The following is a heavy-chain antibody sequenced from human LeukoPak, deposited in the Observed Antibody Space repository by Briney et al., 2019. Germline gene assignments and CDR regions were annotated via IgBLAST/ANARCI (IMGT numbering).Heavy chain of an antibody. CDR2: FIPILGTA. D-gene: IGHD3-3*01. CDR1: GGTFSDYA. Sequence: SVKVSCKASGGTFSDYALNWVRQAPGQGLEWVGVFIPILGTANSTQKFQGRVTITADISTNTVYMELSSLRSEDTAVYFCAGIPVFGVVLHQEPVWGKGTTVTVSS. V-gene: IGHV1-69*10. CDR3: AGIPVFGVVLHQEPV. J-gene: IGHJ6*04.